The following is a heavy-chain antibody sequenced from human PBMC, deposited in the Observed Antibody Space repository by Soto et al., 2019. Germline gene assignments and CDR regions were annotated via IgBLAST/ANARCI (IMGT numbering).Heavy chain of an antibody. Sequence: SETLSLTCAVSGDSISTYYCMWIRQPPGKGLESIGFLYYGRSANYNPSLKSRVTLSVDTSTNLFSLTLSSVTAADTAVYYCGRFGFYSYGSGTFYPGYIDYWGQGTLVTVSS. J-gene: IGHJ4*02. CDR2: LYYGRSA. CDR3: GRFGFYSYGSGTFYPGYIDY. CDR1: GDSISTYY. D-gene: IGHD3-10*01. V-gene: IGHV4-59*01.